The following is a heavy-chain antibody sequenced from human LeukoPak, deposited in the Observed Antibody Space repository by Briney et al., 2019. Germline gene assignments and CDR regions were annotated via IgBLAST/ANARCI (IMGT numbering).Heavy chain of an antibody. CDR3: ARDRAGYGDGYMDV. CDR1: GYSISSGYY. V-gene: IGHV4-38-2*02. Sequence: SETLSLTCIVSGYSISSGYYWGWIRQPPGKGLEWIGSIYHSGNTYYNASLKSRVTISVDTSKNQFSLKPSSVTAADTAVYYCARDRAGYGDGYMDVWGKGTTVTVSS. J-gene: IGHJ6*03. D-gene: IGHD4-17*01. CDR2: IYHSGNT.